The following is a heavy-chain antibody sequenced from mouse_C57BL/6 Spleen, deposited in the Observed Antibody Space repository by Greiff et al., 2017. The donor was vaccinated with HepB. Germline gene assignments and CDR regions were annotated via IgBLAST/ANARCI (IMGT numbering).Heavy chain of an antibody. CDR1: GFTFSDYG. J-gene: IGHJ1*03. Sequence: EVQGVESGGGLVKPGGSLKLSCAASGFTFSDYGMHWVRQAPEEGLEWVAYISSGSSTIYYADTVKGRFTISRDNAKNTLFLQMTSLRSEDTAMYYCARPAGDWYFDVWGTGTTVTVSS. V-gene: IGHV5-17*01. CDR2: ISSGSSTI. CDR3: ARPAGDWYFDV. D-gene: IGHD1-2*01.